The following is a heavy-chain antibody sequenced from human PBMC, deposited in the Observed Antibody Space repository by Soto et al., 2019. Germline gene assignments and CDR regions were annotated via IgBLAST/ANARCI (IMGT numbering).Heavy chain of an antibody. V-gene: IGHV4-39*01. J-gene: IGHJ3*02. Sequence: QLQLQESGPGLVKPSETLSLTCTVSGGSISSSSYYWGWIRQPPGKGLEWIGSIYYSGSTYYNPSLESRVTISVDTSKNQFSLKLSSVTAADTAVYYCARLGSYYAFDIWGQGTMVTVSS. CDR3: ARLGSYYAFDI. D-gene: IGHD1-26*01. CDR1: GGSISSSSYY. CDR2: IYYSGST.